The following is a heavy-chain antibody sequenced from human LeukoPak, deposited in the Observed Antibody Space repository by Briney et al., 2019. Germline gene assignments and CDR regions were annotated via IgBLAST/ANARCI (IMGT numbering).Heavy chain of an antibody. D-gene: IGHD3-22*01. CDR3: ARGDYYDSSGYYYAGRLYYFDY. CDR2: INHSGST. CDR1: GGSFSGYY. V-gene: IGHV4-34*01. Sequence: PSETLSLTCVVYGGSFSGYYWSWIRQPPGKGLEWIGEINHSGSTNYNPSLKSRVTISVDTSKNQFSLKLSSVTAADTAVYYCARGDYYDSSGYYYAGRLYYFDYWGQGTLVTVSS. J-gene: IGHJ4*02.